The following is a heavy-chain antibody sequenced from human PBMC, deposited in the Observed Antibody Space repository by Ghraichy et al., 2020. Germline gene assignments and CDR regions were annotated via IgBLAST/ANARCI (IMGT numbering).Heavy chain of an antibody. Sequence: LSLTCAASGFTFSTNWMSWVRQAPGKGLEWVANIKQDGSEKYYVDSVKGRFTISRDNAKTPVYLQMNSLSAEDTAVYYCASGQVLAYWGQGTLVTVSS. J-gene: IGHJ4*02. CDR3: ASGQVLAY. V-gene: IGHV3-7*02. CDR1: GFTFSTNW. CDR2: IKQDGSEK. D-gene: IGHD4/OR15-4a*01.